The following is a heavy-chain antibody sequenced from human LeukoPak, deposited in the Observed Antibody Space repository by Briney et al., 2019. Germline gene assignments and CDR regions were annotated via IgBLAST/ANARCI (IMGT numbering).Heavy chain of an antibody. CDR2: INARATSP. Sequence: GGALRLSCAASGFTFSGYAMSWVRQAPGKGLEWVASINARATSPYYADSVKGRFTISRDNAENTLHLQMSSPRADDTAVYYCAKESWFGEPSLDHWGQGALVTVSA. J-gene: IGHJ4*02. CDR3: AKESWFGEPSLDH. D-gene: IGHD3-10*01. CDR1: GFTFSGYA. V-gene: IGHV3-23*01.